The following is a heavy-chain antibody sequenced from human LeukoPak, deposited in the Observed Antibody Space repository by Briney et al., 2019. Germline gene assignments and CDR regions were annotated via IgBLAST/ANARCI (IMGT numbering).Heavy chain of an antibody. V-gene: IGHV1-69*04. CDR3: ARDREQYYYGVFDI. CDR1: GGTFSSYA. D-gene: IGHD2-21*01. J-gene: IGHJ3*02. Sequence: SVKVSCKASGGTFSSYAISWVRQAPGQGLEWMGRIIPILGIANYAQKFQGRVTITADKSTSTAYMELSSLRSEDTAVYYCARDREQYYYGVFDIWGQGTMVTVSP. CDR2: IIPILGIA.